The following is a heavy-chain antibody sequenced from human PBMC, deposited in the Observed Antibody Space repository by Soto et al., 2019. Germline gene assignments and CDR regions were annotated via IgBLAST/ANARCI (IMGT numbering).Heavy chain of an antibody. CDR3: TRDPSNSSGYYFPFDY. Sequence: ASVKVSCKASGYTFNRHGIGLVRQAPGQGLEWMGWISCYNGDTEYAQKLQGRVTMTRDTSTSTVYMELRSLRSDDTAVYYCTRDPSNSSGYYFPFDYWGQGTLVTVSS. J-gene: IGHJ4*02. D-gene: IGHD3-22*01. CDR2: ISCYNGDT. V-gene: IGHV1-18*01. CDR1: GYTFNRHG.